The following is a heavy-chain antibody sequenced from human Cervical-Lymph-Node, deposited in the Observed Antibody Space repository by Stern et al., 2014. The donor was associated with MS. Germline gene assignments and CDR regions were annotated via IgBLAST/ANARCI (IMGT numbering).Heavy chain of an antibody. CDR3: ARGELKEGLVRGMDV. CDR2: VLPIFGTA. J-gene: IGHJ6*02. D-gene: IGHD1-26*01. CDR1: GGTFSSYA. V-gene: IGHV1-69*01. Sequence: DQLVESGAEVKKPGSSVKVSCKASGGTFSSYAISWGRQAPGKGLEWMGGVLPIFGTANYAQKFQGRVTITADESTSTAYMELSSLRSEDTAVYYCARGELKEGLVRGMDVWGQGTTVTVSS.